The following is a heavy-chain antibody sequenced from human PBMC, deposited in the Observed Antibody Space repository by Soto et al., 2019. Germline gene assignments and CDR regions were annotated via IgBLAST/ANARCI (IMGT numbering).Heavy chain of an antibody. CDR3: AREDSIIIPAVSDF. J-gene: IGHJ4*02. CDR1: GFAFNNYG. D-gene: IGHD2-2*01. CDR2: ISKSDYT. Sequence: GGSLRLSCTVSGFAFNNYGINWVRQAPWKGLEWVSAISKSDYTYYSDSVKGRFAISRDNAKSSVYLQMNTLRVEDTAVYYCAREDSIIIPAVSDFWGRGTLVTVSS. V-gene: IGHV3-21*01.